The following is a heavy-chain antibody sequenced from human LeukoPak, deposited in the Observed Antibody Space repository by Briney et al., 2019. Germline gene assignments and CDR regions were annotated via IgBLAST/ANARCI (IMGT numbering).Heavy chain of an antibody. CDR1: GGSFSGYY. CDR3: ARDSGTTGEVKFDP. CDR2: INHSGST. D-gene: IGHD3-10*01. V-gene: IGHV4-34*01. Sequence: SETLSLTCAVYGGSFSGYYWSWIRQPPGKGLEWIGEINHSGSTNYNPSLKSRVTISIDTSKNQFSLKLMSVTAADTAVYYCARDSGTTGEVKFDPWGQGTLVTVSS. J-gene: IGHJ5*02.